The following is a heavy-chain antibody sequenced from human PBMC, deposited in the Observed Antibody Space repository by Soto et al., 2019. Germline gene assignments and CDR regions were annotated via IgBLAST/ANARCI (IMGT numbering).Heavy chain of an antibody. CDR1: GGSISSYY. D-gene: IGHD3-22*01. V-gene: IGHV4-59*01. Sequence: SETLSLTCTVYGGSISSYYWSWIRQPPGKGLEWIGYIYYSGSTNYNPSLKSRVTISVDTSKNQFSLKLSSVTAADTAVYYCARGMSYYDSSGRYAFDIWGQGTMVT. J-gene: IGHJ3*02. CDR2: IYYSGST. CDR3: ARGMSYYDSSGRYAFDI.